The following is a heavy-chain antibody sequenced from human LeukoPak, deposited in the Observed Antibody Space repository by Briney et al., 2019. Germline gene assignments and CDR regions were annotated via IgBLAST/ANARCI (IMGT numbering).Heavy chain of an antibody. Sequence: GGSLRLSCAASGFTFSDFYVTWIRQAPGKGLEWISYISEDGRITYYADSLKGRFTISRDNAKNSLSLQVDSLRADDTAVYFCARRGNTDSWTVLIDYWGQGTLVTVSS. CDR3: ARRGNTDSWTVLIDY. D-gene: IGHD3/OR15-3a*01. CDR2: ISEDGRIT. V-gene: IGHV3-11*01. J-gene: IGHJ4*02. CDR1: GFTFSDFY.